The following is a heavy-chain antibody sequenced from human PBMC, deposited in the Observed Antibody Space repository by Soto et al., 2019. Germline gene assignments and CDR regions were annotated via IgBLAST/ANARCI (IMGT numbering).Heavy chain of an antibody. J-gene: IGHJ4*02. CDR2: IYSSGGT. Sequence: LSLTCSVSGVSISGFYWSWIRQPAWKGLEWIGRIYSSGGTNYSPSLKSRVTMSVDTSKNQFSLRLNSVTAADTAVYYCARVTPRGGAVAGPYDYWGQGTLVTVSS. D-gene: IGHD6-19*01. CDR1: GVSISGFY. V-gene: IGHV4-4*07. CDR3: ARVTPRGGAVAGPYDY.